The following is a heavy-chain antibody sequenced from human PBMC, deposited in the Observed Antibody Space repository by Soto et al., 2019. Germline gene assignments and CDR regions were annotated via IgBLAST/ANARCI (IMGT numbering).Heavy chain of an antibody. D-gene: IGHD3-9*01. Sequence: QVQLVQSGAEVKKPGSSVKVSCKASGGTFSSYAISWVRQAPGQGREWMGGIIPIFGTANYAQKFQGRVTITADESTSKAYMELSSLRSEDTAVYYCARGPTYDDMLTGYYVDWCHGTLVTVSS. CDR3: ARGPTYDDMLTGYYVD. CDR2: IIPIFGTA. J-gene: IGHJ4*01. CDR1: GGTFSSYA. V-gene: IGHV1-69*01.